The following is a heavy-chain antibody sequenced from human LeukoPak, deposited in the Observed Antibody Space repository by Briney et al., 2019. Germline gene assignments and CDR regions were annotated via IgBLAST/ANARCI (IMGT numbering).Heavy chain of an antibody. Sequence: PGGSLRLSCTGSGFTFRSYVMNWVRQAPGKGLEWVSTLSEGGTTSYYADSVKGRFTVYRDNAKNSLFLQMNSLRVEDTAVYYCARVGWGQQLARLDYWGQGTLVTVSS. CDR1: GFTFRSYV. V-gene: IGHV3-23*01. CDR3: ARVGWGQQLARLDY. J-gene: IGHJ4*02. CDR2: LSEGGTTS. D-gene: IGHD6-13*01.